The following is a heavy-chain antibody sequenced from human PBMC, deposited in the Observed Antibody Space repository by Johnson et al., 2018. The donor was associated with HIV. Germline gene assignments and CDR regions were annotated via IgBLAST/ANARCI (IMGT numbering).Heavy chain of an antibody. Sequence: QVQLVESGGGVVQPGRSLRLSCAASGFTFSSYGMHWVRQAPGKGLEWVAVISYDGSNKYYADSVKGQFTISRDNSKNTLFLQMNSLRAEDTAVYYCANALGGYSYGLSAFDFWGQGTMVTVSS. V-gene: IGHV3-30*18. CDR3: ANALGGYSYGLSAFDF. CDR2: ISYDGSNK. J-gene: IGHJ3*01. CDR1: GFTFSSYG. D-gene: IGHD5-18*01.